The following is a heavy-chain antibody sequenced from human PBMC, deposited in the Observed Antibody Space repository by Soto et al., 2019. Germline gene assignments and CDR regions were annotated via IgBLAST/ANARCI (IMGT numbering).Heavy chain of an antibody. CDR3: ARDVGSGSPHDAFDI. D-gene: IGHD1-26*01. CDR2: ISAYNGNT. V-gene: IGHV1-18*01. J-gene: IGHJ3*02. Sequence: QVQLVQSGAEVKKPGASVKVSCKASGYTFTSYGISWVRQAPGQGLEWMGWISAYNGNTNYAQKLQGRVTMTADTSTSTDYMELRSLRADDTAVYYCARDVGSGSPHDAFDIWGQGTMVTVSS. CDR1: GYTFTSYG.